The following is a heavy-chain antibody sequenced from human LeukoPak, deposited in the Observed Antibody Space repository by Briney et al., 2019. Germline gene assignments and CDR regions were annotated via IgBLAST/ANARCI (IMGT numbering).Heavy chain of an antibody. CDR3: ATALTLWGAFDI. J-gene: IGHJ3*02. D-gene: IGHD2-21*01. Sequence: ASVKVSCKASGYTFTSYGISWVRQAPGQGLEWMGWISGDNGDTIYAQKFQGRVTMTEDTSTDTAYMELSSLRSEDTAVYYCATALTLWGAFDIWGQGTMVTVSS. CDR1: GYTFTSYG. CDR2: ISGDNGDT. V-gene: IGHV1-18*01.